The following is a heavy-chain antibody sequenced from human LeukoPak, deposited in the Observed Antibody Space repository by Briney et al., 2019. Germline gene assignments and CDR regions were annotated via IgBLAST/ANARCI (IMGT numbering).Heavy chain of an antibody. Sequence: PSETLSLTCAVYGGSFSGYYWSWIRQPPGKGLEWIGEINHSGSTNYNPSLKSRVTISVDTSKNQFSLKLSSVNAAGTAVYYCARNDCSGGSCYPPASWGQGTLVTVSS. CDR3: ARNDCSGGSCYPPAS. J-gene: IGHJ5*02. D-gene: IGHD2-15*01. CDR2: INHSGST. V-gene: IGHV4-34*01. CDR1: GGSFSGYY.